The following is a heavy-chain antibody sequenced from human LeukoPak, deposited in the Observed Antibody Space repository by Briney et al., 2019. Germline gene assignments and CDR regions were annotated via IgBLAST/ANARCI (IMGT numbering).Heavy chain of an antibody. J-gene: IGHJ5*02. V-gene: IGHV3-30*14. D-gene: IGHD3-22*01. CDR1: GFTFSSYP. CDR3: ARGPSYYYDSSGYYMS. CDR2: ISYDGSDK. Sequence: GGSLRLSCAASGFTFSSYPMHWVRQAPGKGLEWVAVISYDGSDKYYADSVKGRFTISRDNSKNTLYLQMNSLRAEDTAVYYCARGPSYYYDSSGYYMSWGQGTLVADSS.